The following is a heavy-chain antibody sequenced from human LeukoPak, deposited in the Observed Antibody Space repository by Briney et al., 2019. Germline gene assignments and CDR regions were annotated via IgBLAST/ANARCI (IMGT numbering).Heavy chain of an antibody. V-gene: IGHV3-30*03. CDR2: ISYDGSNK. Sequence: PGRSLRLSCAASGFTFSSYGMHWVRQAPGKGLEWVAVISYDGSNKYYADSVKGRFTISRDNSKNTLYLQMNSLRAEDTAVYYCARVGLLVNGAFDIWGQGTMVTVSS. CDR3: ARVGLLVNGAFDI. CDR1: GFTFSSYG. D-gene: IGHD2-8*01. J-gene: IGHJ3*02.